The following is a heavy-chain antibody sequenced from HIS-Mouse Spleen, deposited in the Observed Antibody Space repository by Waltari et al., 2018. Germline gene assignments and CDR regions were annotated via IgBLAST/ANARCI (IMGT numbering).Heavy chain of an antibody. V-gene: IGHV4-39*07. CDR1: GGSISSSSYY. CDR3: AREIPYSSSWYDWYFDL. CDR2: IDYSGGT. J-gene: IGHJ2*01. D-gene: IGHD6-13*01. Sequence: QLQLQESGPGLVKPSETLSLTCTVSGGSISSSSYYWGWIRQPPGKGLEWFGSIDYSGGTYYNPSLKSRVTISVATSKNQFSRKLSSVTAADTAVYYCAREIPYSSSWYDWYFDLWGRGTLVTVSS.